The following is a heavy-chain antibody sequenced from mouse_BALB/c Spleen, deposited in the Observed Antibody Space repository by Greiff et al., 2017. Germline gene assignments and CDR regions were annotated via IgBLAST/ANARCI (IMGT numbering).Heavy chain of an antibody. V-gene: IGHV5-17*02. CDR1: GFTFSSFG. J-gene: IGHJ3*01. CDR2: ISSGSSTI. CDR3: ARSAIYDGYL. D-gene: IGHD2-3*01. Sequence: EVQRVDSGGGLVQPGGSRKLSCAASGFTFSSFGMHWVRQAPEKGLEWVAYISSGSSTIYYADTVKGRFTISRDNPKNTLFLQMTSLRSEDTAMYYCARSAIYDGYLWGQGTLVTVSA.